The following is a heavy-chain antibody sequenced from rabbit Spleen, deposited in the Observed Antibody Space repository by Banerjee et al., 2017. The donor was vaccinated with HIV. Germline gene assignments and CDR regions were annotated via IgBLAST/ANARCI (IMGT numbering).Heavy chain of an antibody. CDR3: VRDQAGYAGYGPWYFNL. CDR1: GFDFRSYG. Sequence: QEQLEESGGGLVQPGGSLKLSCKASGFDFRSYGVSWVRQAPGKGLEWIGYIDPIFGSTYYASWVNGRFTVSRHNAQNTLYLQLNSLTGAGTATYFCVRDQAGYAGYGPWYFNLWGPGTLVTVS. D-gene: IGHD7-1*01. CDR2: IDPIFGST. J-gene: IGHJ4*01. V-gene: IGHV1S47*01.